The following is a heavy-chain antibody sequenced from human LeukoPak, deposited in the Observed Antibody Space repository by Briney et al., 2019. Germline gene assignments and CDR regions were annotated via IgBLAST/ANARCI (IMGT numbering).Heavy chain of an antibody. V-gene: IGHV3-30*02. CDR1: GFTFSTYG. Sequence: GGSLRLSCAASGFTFSTYGMHWVRQAPSKGLEWVAFITYEGSNKYYTDSVKGRFTISRDNSKNTLSLQMNSLRTEDTAVYYCARDTFRQWLTQGGYFQYWGQGTLVTVSS. CDR3: ARDTFRQWLTQGGYFQY. CDR2: ITYEGSNK. D-gene: IGHD6-19*01. J-gene: IGHJ1*01.